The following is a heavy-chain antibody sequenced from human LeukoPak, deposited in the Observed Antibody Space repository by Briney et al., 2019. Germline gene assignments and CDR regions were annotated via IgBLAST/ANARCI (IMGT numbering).Heavy chain of an antibody. CDR2: IYPGYSDT. J-gene: IGHJ4*02. V-gene: IGHV5-51*01. CDR3: ARAMLDDSSGYYLDY. CDR1: GYSFTSYW. D-gene: IGHD3-22*01. Sequence: GESLKISCKGSGYSFTSYWIGWVRQMPGKGLEWMGIIYPGYSDTRYSPSFQGQVTISADKSISTAYLQWSSLKASDTAMYYCARAMLDDSSGYYLDYWGQGTLVTVSS.